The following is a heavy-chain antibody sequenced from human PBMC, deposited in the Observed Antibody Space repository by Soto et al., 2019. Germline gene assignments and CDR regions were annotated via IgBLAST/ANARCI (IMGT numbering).Heavy chain of an antibody. V-gene: IGHV3-30-3*01. CDR2: ISYDGSNK. D-gene: IGHD6-19*01. Sequence: QVQLVESGGGVVQPGRSLRLSCAASGFTFSSYAMHWVRQAPGKGLEWVAVISYDGSNKYYADSVKGRFTISRDNSKNTLYLQMNSLRAEDTAVYHCARDRYGSGWYEKRFDPWGQGTLVTVSS. CDR3: ARDRYGSGWYEKRFDP. CDR1: GFTFSSYA. J-gene: IGHJ5*02.